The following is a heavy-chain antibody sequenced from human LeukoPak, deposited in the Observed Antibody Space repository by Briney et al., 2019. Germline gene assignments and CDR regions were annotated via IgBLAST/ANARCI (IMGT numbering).Heavy chain of an antibody. CDR1: GFTFSSYA. CDR2: ISGSGGST. Sequence: GGFLRLSCAASGFTFSSYAMSWVRQAPGKGLEWVSAISGSGGSTYYADSVKGRFTISRDNSKNTLYLQMNSLKAEDTAVYYCAKGYYDYVWGSYYFDYWGQGTLVTVSS. D-gene: IGHD3-16*01. J-gene: IGHJ4*02. V-gene: IGHV3-23*01. CDR3: AKGYYDYVWGSYYFDY.